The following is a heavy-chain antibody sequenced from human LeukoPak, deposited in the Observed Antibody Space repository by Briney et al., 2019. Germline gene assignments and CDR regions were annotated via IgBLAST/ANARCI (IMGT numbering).Heavy chain of an antibody. CDR1: VGSICNYY. CDR2: IYYSGST. Sequence: SETLSLTCTVSVGSICNYYWRWIRQPPGKGLEWIGYIYYSGSTNYNPSLKSRVTISVDTSKNQFSLKLSSVTAADTAVYYCARDQTSARFDYWGQGTLVTVSS. CDR3: ARDQTSARFDY. D-gene: IGHD1-7*01. J-gene: IGHJ4*02. V-gene: IGHV4-59*01.